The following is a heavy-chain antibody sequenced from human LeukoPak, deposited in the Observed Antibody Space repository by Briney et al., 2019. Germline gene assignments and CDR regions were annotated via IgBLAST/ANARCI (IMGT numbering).Heavy chain of an antibody. V-gene: IGHV3-72*01. CDR3: ARASIAYYGYYYYYYMDV. CDR1: GFTFSDHY. D-gene: IGHD3-10*01. Sequence: GGSLRLSCAASGFTFSDHYMDWVRQAPGKGLEWVGRTRNKANSYTTEYAASVKGRFTISRDDSKNSLYLQMNSLKTEDTAVYYCARASIAYYGYYYYYYMDVWGKGTAVTISS. J-gene: IGHJ6*03. CDR2: TRNKANSYTT.